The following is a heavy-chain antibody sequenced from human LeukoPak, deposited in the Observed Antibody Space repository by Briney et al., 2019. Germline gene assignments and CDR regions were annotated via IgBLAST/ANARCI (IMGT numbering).Heavy chain of an antibody. D-gene: IGHD6-19*01. CDR2: ISWNSGSI. Sequence: PGGSLRLSCAASGFTFYDYAMHWVRHAPGKGLEWVSGISWNSGSIGYADSVKGRFTISRDNAKNSLYLQMNSLRAEDTALYYCAKDKQWLVSENLDIWGQGTMVTVSS. J-gene: IGHJ3*02. CDR1: GFTFYDYA. CDR3: AKDKQWLVSENLDI. V-gene: IGHV3-9*01.